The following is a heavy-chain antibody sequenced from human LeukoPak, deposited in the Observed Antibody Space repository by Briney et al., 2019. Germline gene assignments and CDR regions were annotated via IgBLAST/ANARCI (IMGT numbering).Heavy chain of an antibody. CDR1: GGSISSGGYY. CDR2: IYYSGST. D-gene: IGHD2-2*02. J-gene: IGHJ4*02. V-gene: IGHV4-31*03. CDR3: ARGECSSTSCYRVFDY. Sequence: PSQTLSLTCTVSGGSISSGGYYWSWIRQHPGKGLEWIGYIYYSGSTYYNPSLKSRVTIPVDTSKNQFSLKLSSVTAADTAVYYCARGECSSTSCYRVFDYWGQGTLVTVSS.